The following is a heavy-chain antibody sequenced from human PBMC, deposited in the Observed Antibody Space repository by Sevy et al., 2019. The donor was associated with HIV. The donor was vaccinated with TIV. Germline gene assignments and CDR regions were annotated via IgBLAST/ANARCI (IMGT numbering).Heavy chain of an antibody. CDR2: IYSGGTT. CDR1: GFTVSTNY. D-gene: IGHD5-12*01. V-gene: IGHV3-53*01. Sequence: GGSLRLSCAASGFTVSTNYMSWVRQAPGKGLEWVSVIYSGGTTYHADSVKGRFTIARDKSKNTLYLLMNSLRAEDTAVYYCAREVGDGYNPRYYFDYWGQGTLVTVSS. J-gene: IGHJ4*02. CDR3: AREVGDGYNPRYYFDY.